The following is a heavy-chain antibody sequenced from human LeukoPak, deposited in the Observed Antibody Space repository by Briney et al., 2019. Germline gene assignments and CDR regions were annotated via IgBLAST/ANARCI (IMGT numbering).Heavy chain of an antibody. J-gene: IGHJ6*03. V-gene: IGHV4-38-2*02. Sequence: SETLSLTCTVSGYSISSGYYWGWIRQPPGKGLEWIGSIYHSGSTYYNPSLKSRVTISVDTSKNQFSLKLSSVTAADTAVYYCARRPVTYYYDSSGYYMDVWGKGTTVTVSS. CDR2: IYHSGST. CDR1: GYSISSGYY. D-gene: IGHD3-22*01. CDR3: ARRPVTYYYDSSGYYMDV.